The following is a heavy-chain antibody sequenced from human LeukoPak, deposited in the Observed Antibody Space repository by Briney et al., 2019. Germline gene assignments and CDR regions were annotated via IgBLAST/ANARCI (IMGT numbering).Heavy chain of an antibody. CDR1: GFTFSSYA. CDR3: ARDRIGEDDSSGYYHSN. CDR2: ISGSGGST. V-gene: IGHV3-23*01. J-gene: IGHJ4*02. Sequence: PGGSLRLSCAASGFTFSSYAMSWVRQAAGKGLEWVSAISGSGGSTYYADSVKGRFTISRDNSKNTLYLQMNSLRAEDTAVYYCARDRIGEDDSSGYYHSNWGQGTLVTVSS. D-gene: IGHD3-22*01.